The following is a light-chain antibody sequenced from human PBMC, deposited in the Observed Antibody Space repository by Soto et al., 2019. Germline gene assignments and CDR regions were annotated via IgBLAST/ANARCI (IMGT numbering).Light chain of an antibody. J-gene: IGKJ3*01. CDR1: QSVSSSY. CDR3: QQYGSSRGT. V-gene: IGKV3-20*01. Sequence: EIVLTQSPATLSLSPGERATLSCRASQSVSSSYLAWYQQKPGQAPRLLIYGASSRATGIPDRFSGSGSGTDFTLTISRLEPEDFAVYYCQQYGSSRGTFGPGTKVDIK. CDR2: GAS.